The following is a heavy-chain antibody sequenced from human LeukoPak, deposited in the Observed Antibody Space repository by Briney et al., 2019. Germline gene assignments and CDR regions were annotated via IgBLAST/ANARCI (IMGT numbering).Heavy chain of an antibody. CDR3: TTDVSYYYDSSGQARRDY. CDR2: IKPDGNDK. J-gene: IGHJ4*02. Sequence: WGSLRLSCAASGFTFSIHWMTWVRQAPGKGLEWVATIKPDGNDKYFVDSVKGRFTVSRDNAKTSLYLQMNSLKTEDTAVYYCTTDVSYYYDSSGQARRDYWGQGTLVTVSS. D-gene: IGHD3-22*01. V-gene: IGHV3-7*03. CDR1: GFTFSIHW.